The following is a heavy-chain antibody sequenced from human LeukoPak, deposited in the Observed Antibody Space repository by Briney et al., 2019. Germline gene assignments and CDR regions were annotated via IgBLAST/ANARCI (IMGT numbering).Heavy chain of an antibody. V-gene: IGHV3-53*01. CDR1: GFTVNSNY. Sequence: GGSLRLSCAASGFTVNSNYMSWVRQAPGRGLEWVSIIYSSGSTYYADSVKGRFTISRDNSKNTLYLQMNSLRAEDTAVYYCAQGAYYGSGTYMDVWGQGTTVTVSS. D-gene: IGHD3-10*01. CDR2: IYSSGST. J-gene: IGHJ6*02. CDR3: AQGAYYGSGTYMDV.